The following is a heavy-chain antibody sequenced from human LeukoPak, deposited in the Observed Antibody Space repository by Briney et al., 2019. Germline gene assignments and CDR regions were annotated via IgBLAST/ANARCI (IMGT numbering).Heavy chain of an antibody. Sequence: EGSLRLSCAASGFTFSSYGMHWVRQAPGKGLEWVAVIWYGESYKYYADSVKGRFPVSRDNFKNTLYLQMDSLGAEDTAVYYCAKDEGGEYSSSWFDYWGQGTLVTVSS. CDR2: IWYGESYK. V-gene: IGHV3-30*02. CDR3: AKDEGGEYSSSWFDY. D-gene: IGHD6-6*01. CDR1: GFTFSSYG. J-gene: IGHJ4*02.